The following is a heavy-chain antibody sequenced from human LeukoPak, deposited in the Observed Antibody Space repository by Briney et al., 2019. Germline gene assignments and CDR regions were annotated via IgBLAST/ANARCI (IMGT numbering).Heavy chain of an antibody. V-gene: IGHV3-21*01. CDR3: AGPDSSGYYGY. CDR2: ISSSSSYI. Sequence: NAGGSLRLSCAASGFTFSSYSMNWVRQAPGKGLEWVSSISSSSSYIYYADSVKGRFTISRDNAKNSLCLQMNSLRAEDTAVYYCAGPDSSGYYGYWGQGTLVTVSS. J-gene: IGHJ4*02. CDR1: GFTFSSYS. D-gene: IGHD3-22*01.